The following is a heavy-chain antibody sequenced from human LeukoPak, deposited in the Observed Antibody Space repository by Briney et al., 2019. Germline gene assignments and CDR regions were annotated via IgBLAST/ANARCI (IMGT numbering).Heavy chain of an antibody. J-gene: IGHJ4*02. CDR2: IYYSGST. CDR1: GGSISSYY. CDR3: ARRSGSSWYLDY. D-gene: IGHD6-13*01. Sequence: PSETLSLTCTVSGGSISSYYWSWIRQPPGKGLEWIGYIYYSGSTNYNPSLKSRVTISVDTSKNQFSLKLSSVTAADTAVYYCARRSGSSWYLDYWGQGTLVTVSS. V-gene: IGHV4-59*08.